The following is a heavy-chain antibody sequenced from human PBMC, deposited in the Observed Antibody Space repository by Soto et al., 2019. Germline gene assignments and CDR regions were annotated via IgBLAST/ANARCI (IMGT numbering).Heavy chain of an antibody. J-gene: IGHJ4*02. D-gene: IGHD6-13*01. CDR3: ATRAAAGLDY. V-gene: IGHV4-31*03. CDR1: GGSISSGGYY. CDR2: IYYSGST. Sequence: SETLSLTCTVSGGSISSGGYYWSWIRQHPGKGLEWIGYIYYSGSTYYNPSLKNRVTISVDTSKNQFSLKLSSVTAADTAVYYCATRAAAGLDYWGQGTLVTVSS.